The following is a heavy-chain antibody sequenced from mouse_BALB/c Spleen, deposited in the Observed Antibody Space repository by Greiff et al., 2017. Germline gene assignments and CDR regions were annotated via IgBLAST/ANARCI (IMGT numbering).Heavy chain of an antibody. J-gene: IGHJ3*01. V-gene: IGHV1S22*01. Sequence: LQQPGSELVRPGASVKLSCKASGYTFTSYWMHWVKQRPGQGLEWIGNIYPGSGSTNYDEKFKSKATLTVDTSSSTAYMQLSSLTSEDSAVYYCVYSPGGFAYWGQGTLVTVSA. D-gene: IGHD4-1*01. CDR3: VYSPGGFAY. CDR2: IYPGSGST. CDR1: GYTFTSYW.